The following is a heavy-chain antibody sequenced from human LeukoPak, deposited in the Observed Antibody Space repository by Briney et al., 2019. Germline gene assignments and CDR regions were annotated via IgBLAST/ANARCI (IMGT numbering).Heavy chain of an antibody. V-gene: IGHV3-11*06. Sequence: RTGGSLRLSCAASGFTFSDYYMSWIRQAQGKGLEWVSYISGSSSYTNHADSVKGRLTISRDNARNSLYLQMNSLRAEDTAVYYCARETNTSDSSGYIGADVRRDDYWGQGTLVTVSS. J-gene: IGHJ4*01. CDR1: GFTFSDYY. CDR3: ARETNTSDSSGYIGADVRRDDY. CDR2: ISGSSSYT. D-gene: IGHD3-22*01.